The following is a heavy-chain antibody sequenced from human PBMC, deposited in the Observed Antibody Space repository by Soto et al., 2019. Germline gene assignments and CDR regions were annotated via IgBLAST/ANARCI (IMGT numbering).Heavy chain of an antibody. J-gene: IGHJ4*02. CDR2: IIPVFGTP. Sequence: ASVTVSFKASGDIFSSYAISWVRQAPGQGLEWMGGIIPVFGTPNYAQDFQGRVTITADDSTTTVYMELSSLRYDDTAVYYCAGGDYDSSGYFAFDSWGLGTLVNVSS. CDR1: GDIFSSYA. V-gene: IGHV1-69*13. CDR3: AGGDYDSSGYFAFDS. D-gene: IGHD3-22*01.